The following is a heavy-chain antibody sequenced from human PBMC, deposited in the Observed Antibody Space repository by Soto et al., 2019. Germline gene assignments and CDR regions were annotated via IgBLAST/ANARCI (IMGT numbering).Heavy chain of an antibody. V-gene: IGHV5-51*01. CDR2: IYPGDSDV. Sequence: PGESLKISCKGSGYNFTTYWIGGVRQMPGKGLAWMGIIYPGDSDVRYSPSFQGQVTISADKSISTAYLRWNILQASDTAMYSCARREYCTSSSCPYYYYGMDVWGQGTTVTFSS. CDR1: GYNFTTYW. J-gene: IGHJ6*02. CDR3: ARREYCTSSSCPYYYYGMDV. D-gene: IGHD2-2*01.